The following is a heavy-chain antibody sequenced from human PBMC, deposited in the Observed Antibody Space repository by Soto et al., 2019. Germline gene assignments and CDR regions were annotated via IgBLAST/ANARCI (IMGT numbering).Heavy chain of an antibody. D-gene: IGHD5-12*01. CDR3: AKRSGGFSDFDY. CDR2: VDYTGSYT. CDR1: GFTFSGFA. J-gene: IGHJ4*02. Sequence: EVQLLESGGGLVQPGGSLRLSCAASGFTFSGFAMNWVRQPPGKGLEWVSRVDYTGSYTFYAASVKGRFIISRDNSKNLVSLALNSLRAEDTAVYYCAKRSGGFSDFDYWGQGTLVIVSS. V-gene: IGHV3-23*01.